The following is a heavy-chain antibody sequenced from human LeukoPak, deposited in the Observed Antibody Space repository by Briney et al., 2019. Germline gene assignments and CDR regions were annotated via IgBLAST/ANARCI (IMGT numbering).Heavy chain of an antibody. CDR2: MNPNSGNT. J-gene: IGHJ4*02. Sequence: ASVKVSCKASGYSFTGHHVHWVRQATGQGLEWMGWMNPNSGNTGYAQRFQGRVTMTRNTSISTAYMELSSLRSEDTAVYYCARDKETDSGSYDYWGQGTLVTVSS. V-gene: IGHV1-8*01. CDR3: ARDKETDSGSYDY. CDR1: GYSFTGHH. D-gene: IGHD3-10*01.